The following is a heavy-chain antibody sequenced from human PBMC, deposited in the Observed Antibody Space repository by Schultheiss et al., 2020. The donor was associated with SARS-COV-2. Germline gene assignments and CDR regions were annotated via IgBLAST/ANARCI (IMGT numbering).Heavy chain of an antibody. CDR3: ARGVGIAVAGTADFDY. J-gene: IGHJ4*02. Sequence: GGSLRLSCAASGFTFSSYAMSWVRQAPGKGLEWVSAISGSGGSTYYADSVKGRFTISRDNAKNSLYLQMNSLRAEDTAVYYCARGVGIAVAGTADFDYWGQGTLVTVSS. CDR1: GFTFSSYA. D-gene: IGHD6-19*01. CDR2: ISGSGGST. V-gene: IGHV3-23*01.